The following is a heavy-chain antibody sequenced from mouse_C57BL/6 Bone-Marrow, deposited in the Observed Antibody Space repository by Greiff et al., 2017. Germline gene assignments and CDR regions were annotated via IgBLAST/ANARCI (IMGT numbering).Heavy chain of an antibody. Sequence: QVQLQQPGAELVMPGASVKLSCKASGYTFTSYWMHWVKQRPGQGLEWIGEIDPSDSYTNYNQKFKGKSTLTVDKSSSTDYMQRSILTSEDSAVYYSARDKRDDWGQGTSVTGSS. CDR2: IDPSDSYT. CDR3: ARDKRDD. CDR1: GYTFTSYW. V-gene: IGHV1-69*01. J-gene: IGHJ4*01.